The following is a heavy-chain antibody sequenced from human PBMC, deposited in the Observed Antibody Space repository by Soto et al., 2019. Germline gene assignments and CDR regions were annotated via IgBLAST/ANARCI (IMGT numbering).Heavy chain of an antibody. J-gene: IGHJ4*02. CDR2: VSGNGGST. CDR1: GFTFSSYA. Sequence: GGSLRLSCAASGFTFSSYAMSWVRQAPGKGLEWVSTVSGNGGSTYYADSVKGRFTISRDNSKNTLYLQMNSLRAEDTAVYYCAKVSPVALYYYDSSGYYYFDYWGQGTPVTVSS. V-gene: IGHV3-23*01. CDR3: AKVSPVALYYYDSSGYYYFDY. D-gene: IGHD3-22*01.